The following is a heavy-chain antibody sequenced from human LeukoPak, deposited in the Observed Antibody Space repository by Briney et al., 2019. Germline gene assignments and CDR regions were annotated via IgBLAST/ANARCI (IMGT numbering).Heavy chain of an antibody. Sequence: GGSLRLSCAASGFTFSSYGMHWVRQAPGKGLEWVAVIWYDGSNKYYADSVKGRFTISRDNSKNTLYLQMNSLRAEDTAVYYCARASGGHGAFDIWSQGTMVTVSS. CDR1: GFTFSSYG. CDR3: ARASGGHGAFDI. J-gene: IGHJ3*02. CDR2: IWYDGSNK. V-gene: IGHV3-33*01. D-gene: IGHD3-16*01.